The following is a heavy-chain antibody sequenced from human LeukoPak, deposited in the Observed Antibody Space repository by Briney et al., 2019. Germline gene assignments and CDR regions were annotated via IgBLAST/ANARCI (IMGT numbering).Heavy chain of an antibody. J-gene: IGHJ4*02. Sequence: GGALRLSCAASGFTFSSYAMSWVRQAPGKGLEWVSAISGSGGSTYYADSVKGRFTISRDNSKNTLYLQMNSLRAEDTAVYYCARGCSSTSCYGFDYWGQGTLVTVSS. CDR2: ISGSGGST. CDR1: GFTFSSYA. CDR3: ARGCSSTSCYGFDY. D-gene: IGHD2-2*01. V-gene: IGHV3-23*01.